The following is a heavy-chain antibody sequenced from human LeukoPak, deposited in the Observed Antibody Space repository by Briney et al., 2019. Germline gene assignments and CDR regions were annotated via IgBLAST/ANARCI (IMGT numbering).Heavy chain of an antibody. D-gene: IGHD6-6*01. CDR1: GFTFSSYG. CDR2: IRYDGSNK. J-gene: IGHJ6*03. V-gene: IGHV3-30*02. Sequence: GGSLRLSCAASGFTFSSYGMHWVRQAPGKGLEWVAFIRYDGSNKYYADSVKGRFTISRDNSKNTLYLHVNSLRPEDTAVYYCARDSPPSARSISGDYYYYYMDVWGKGTTVTVSS. CDR3: ARDSPPSARSISGDYYYYYMDV.